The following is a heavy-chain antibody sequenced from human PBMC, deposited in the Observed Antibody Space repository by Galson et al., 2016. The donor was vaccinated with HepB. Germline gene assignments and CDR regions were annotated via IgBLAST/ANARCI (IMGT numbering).Heavy chain of an antibody. V-gene: IGHV3-30*03. CDR1: GFSFSGYA. CDR2: ISYDGNNI. J-gene: IGHJ4*02. Sequence: SLRLSCAAPGFSFSGYAMHWVRQAPGKGLEWVAVISYDGNNIYYGDSVAGRFTISRDNSKTTLYLQMNSLRRDDTAIYYCARASSQWLVLTHVDFWGQGTLVTVSS. D-gene: IGHD6-19*01. CDR3: ARASSQWLVLTHVDF.